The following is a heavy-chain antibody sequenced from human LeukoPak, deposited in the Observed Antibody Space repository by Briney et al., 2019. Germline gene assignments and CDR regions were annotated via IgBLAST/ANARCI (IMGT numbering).Heavy chain of an antibody. CDR3: ARSGGGYWDS. Sequence: GGSLRLSCAASGFTFSASWMHWVRQAPGKGLVWVSRINGDGSTTDYADSVKGRFTFSRDNAKNTLYLQMNSLRAEDTAVYYCARSGGGYWDSWGQGTLVTVSS. J-gene: IGHJ4*02. CDR1: GFTFSASW. V-gene: IGHV3-74*01. D-gene: IGHD2-21*01. CDR2: INGDGSTT.